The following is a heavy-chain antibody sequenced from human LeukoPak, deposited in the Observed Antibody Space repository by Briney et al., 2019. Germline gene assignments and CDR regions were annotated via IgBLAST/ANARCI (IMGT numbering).Heavy chain of an antibody. D-gene: IGHD1-20*01. CDR3: ARATGRITGTTRGPYYFDY. Sequence: SETLSLTCTVSGGSISSYDWSWIRQPPGKGLEWVGYIYYGGSTNYNPSLKSRVTISVDTSKNQFSLKLSSVTAADTAVYYCARATGRITGTTRGPYYFDYWGLGTLVTVSS. CDR2: IYYGGST. J-gene: IGHJ4*02. CDR1: GGSISSYD. V-gene: IGHV4-59*12.